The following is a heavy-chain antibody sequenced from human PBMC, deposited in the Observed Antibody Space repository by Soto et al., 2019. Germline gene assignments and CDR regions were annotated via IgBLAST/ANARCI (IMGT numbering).Heavy chain of an antibody. J-gene: IGHJ3*02. CDR2: ISYDGSNK. Sequence: QVQLVESGGGVVQPGRSLRLSCAASGFTFSSYAMHWVRQAPGKGLEWVAVISYDGSNKYYADSVKGRFTISRDNSKNTLYLQMNSLRAEDTAVYYCARDSRLRITGSPESYDAFDIWGQGTMVTVSS. D-gene: IGHD1-20*01. CDR1: GFTFSSYA. CDR3: ARDSRLRITGSPESYDAFDI. V-gene: IGHV3-30-3*01.